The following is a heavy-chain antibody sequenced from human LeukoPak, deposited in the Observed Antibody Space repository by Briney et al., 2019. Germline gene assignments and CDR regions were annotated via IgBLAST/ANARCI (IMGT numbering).Heavy chain of an antibody. D-gene: IGHD3-3*01. CDR3: ARVAPTYDFWSGYVVDP. CDR2: INHSGST. CDR1: GGSFSGYY. J-gene: IGHJ5*02. Sequence: SETLSLTCAVYGGSFSGYYWSWIRQPPGKGLEWIGEINHSGSTNYNPSLKSRVTISVDTSKNQFSLKLSSVTAADTAVYYCARVAPTYDFWSGYVVDPWGQGTLVTVSS. V-gene: IGHV4-34*01.